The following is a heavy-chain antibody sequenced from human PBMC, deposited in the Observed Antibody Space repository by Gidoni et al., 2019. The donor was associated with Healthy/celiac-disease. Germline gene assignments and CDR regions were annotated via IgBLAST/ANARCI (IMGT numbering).Heavy chain of an antibody. CDR3: ARHWSVGVTTVNYYGMDV. Sequence: EVQLVPSGAEVQKPGESLKISCKGSGYSFPSYWSGWVRQMPGKGLEWMGIIYPGDSDTRYSPSCQGQVTISADKSISTAYLQWSSLKASDTAMYYCARHWSVGVTTVNYYGMDVWGQGTTVTVSS. CDR1: GYSFPSYW. D-gene: IGHD4-4*01. V-gene: IGHV5-51*01. CDR2: IYPGDSDT. J-gene: IGHJ6*02.